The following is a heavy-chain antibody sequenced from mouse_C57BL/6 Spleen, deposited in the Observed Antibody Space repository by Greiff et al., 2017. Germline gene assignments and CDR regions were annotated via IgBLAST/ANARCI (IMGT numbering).Heavy chain of an antibody. Sequence: EVMLVESEGGLVQPGSSMKLSCTASGFTFSDYYMAWVRQVPEKGLEWVANINYDGSSTYYLDSLKSRFIISGDNAKNILYLQMSSLKSEDTATYYCARAVGSLYYFDYWGQGTTLTVSS. CDR3: ARAVGSLYYFDY. CDR2: INYDGSST. D-gene: IGHD1-1*01. J-gene: IGHJ2*01. V-gene: IGHV5-16*01. CDR1: GFTFSDYY.